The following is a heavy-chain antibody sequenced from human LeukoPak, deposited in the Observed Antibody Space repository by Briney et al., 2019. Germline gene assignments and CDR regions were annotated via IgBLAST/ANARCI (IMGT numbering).Heavy chain of an antibody. Sequence: PGGSLRLSCAASAFTFSNAWISWVRQAPGKGLEWVGRIKSKTDGGTTDYAAPVKGRFTISRDDSKNTLYLQMNSLKTEDTAVYYCTTDHPYDILTGPHIDYWGQGTLVTVSS. CDR1: AFTFSNAW. J-gene: IGHJ4*02. D-gene: IGHD3-9*01. CDR2: IKSKTDGGTT. CDR3: TTDHPYDILTGPHIDY. V-gene: IGHV3-15*01.